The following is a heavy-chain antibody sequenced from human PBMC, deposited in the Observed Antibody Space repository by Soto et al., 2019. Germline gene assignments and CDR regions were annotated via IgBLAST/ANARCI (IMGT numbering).Heavy chain of an antibody. CDR3: TRSGTYPVSIDF. J-gene: IGHJ4*02. V-gene: IGHV4-59*01. Sequence: QVQLQESGPGLAKPSETVSLTCTVSGGSIRSYYWSWIRQPPGQGLEWIGHIHYSGTTYYNPSLGSRVTISGDTSKNQFSLSVTSVSAADTAVYYCTRSGTYPVSIDFWGQGTLVTVSS. CDR2: IHYSGTT. D-gene: IGHD3-10*01. CDR1: GGSIRSYY.